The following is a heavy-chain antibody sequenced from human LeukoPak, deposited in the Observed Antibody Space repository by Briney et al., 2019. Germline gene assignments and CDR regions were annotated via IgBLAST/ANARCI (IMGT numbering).Heavy chain of an antibody. CDR3: AAICFGNLAIDY. J-gene: IGHJ4*02. Sequence: SQTLSLTCTVSGGSISSGGYYWSWIRQHPGKGLEWIGYISYSGSTNYNPSLKSRITISVDTSKNQFSLKLTSVTAADTAVYYCAAICFGNLAIDYWGQGTLVTVSS. CDR2: ISYSGST. D-gene: IGHD3-10*01. CDR1: GGSISSGGYY. V-gene: IGHV4-61*08.